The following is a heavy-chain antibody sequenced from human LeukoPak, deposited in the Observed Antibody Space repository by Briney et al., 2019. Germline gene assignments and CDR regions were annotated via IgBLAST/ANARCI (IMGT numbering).Heavy chain of an antibody. CDR2: IYTSGSP. V-gene: IGHV4-61*02. J-gene: IGHJ2*01. CDR3: ALGPGGWYFDL. CDR1: GGSISSGSYY. D-gene: IGHD3-16*01. Sequence: SETLSLTCTVSGGSISSGSYYWSWIRQAAGKGLEWIGRIYTSGSPSYNASLKSRVTISVDASKNQFSLRLSSVTAADTAVYYCALGPGGWYFDLWGRGTLVTVSS.